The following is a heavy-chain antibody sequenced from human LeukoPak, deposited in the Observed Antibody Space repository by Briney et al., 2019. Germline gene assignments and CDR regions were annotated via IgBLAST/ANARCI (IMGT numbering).Heavy chain of an antibody. J-gene: IGHJ5*02. V-gene: IGHV4-39*07. CDR3: VSAKFLVRGVSWFDP. Sequence: SETLSLTCTVSGGSISSSSHYWGWIRQPPGKGLEWIGSMYYRGSTYHNPSLKSRVTISVDTSKNQFSLKLTSVTAADTAVYYCVSAKFLVRGVSWFDPWGQGTLVTVSS. CDR2: MYYRGST. D-gene: IGHD3-10*01. CDR1: GGSISSSSHY.